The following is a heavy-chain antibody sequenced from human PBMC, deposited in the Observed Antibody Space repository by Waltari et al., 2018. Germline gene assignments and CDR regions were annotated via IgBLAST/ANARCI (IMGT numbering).Heavy chain of an antibody. CDR2: MNPNSGNT. D-gene: IGHD3-10*01. J-gene: IGHJ4*02. CDR1: GYAFSTYD. V-gene: IGHV1-8*01. Sequence: QVQLVQSGAEVKEPVASVKVPCKASGYAFSTYDLNWLRQAAGQGLEWMGWMNPNSGNTGYAPKFQGRVTMTRDTSISTAYMELSSLRSDDTAVYYCARGSRLASGTFFPTATDNWAQGTPVTVSS. CDR3: ARGSRLASGTFFPTATDN.